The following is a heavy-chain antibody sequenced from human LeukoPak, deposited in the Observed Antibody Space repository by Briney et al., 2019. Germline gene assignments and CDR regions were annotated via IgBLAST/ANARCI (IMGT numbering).Heavy chain of an antibody. Sequence: PSETLSLTCTVSGGSISSGIYYWSWIRQPAGKGREWIGRIYTSGSTKYNPSLKSRVTISLDTSKNQFSLKLSSVTAADTAVYYCARGDVDTDIDYWGQGTLVTVSS. J-gene: IGHJ4*02. CDR1: GGSISSGIYY. D-gene: IGHD5-18*01. V-gene: IGHV4-61*02. CDR3: ARGDVDTDIDY. CDR2: IYTSGST.